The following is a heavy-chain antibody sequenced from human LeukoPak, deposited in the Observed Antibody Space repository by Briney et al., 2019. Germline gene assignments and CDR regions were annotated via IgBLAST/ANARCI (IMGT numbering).Heavy chain of an antibody. CDR1: GGSISSYY. J-gene: IGHJ5*02. CDR2: INYSGTT. CDR3: ARDLGPNWFDP. D-gene: IGHD3-16*01. Sequence: SETLSLTCTVSGGSISSYYWSWLRQPPGKGLEWIGYINYSGTTGYNPSLKSRVTISVDTSKNHFSLKLSSVTAADTAVYYCARDLGPNWFDPWGQGTLVTVSS. V-gene: IGHV4-59*01.